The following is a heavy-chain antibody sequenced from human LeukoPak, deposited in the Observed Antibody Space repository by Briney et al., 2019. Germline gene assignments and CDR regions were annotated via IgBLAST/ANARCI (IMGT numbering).Heavy chain of an antibody. CDR2: ISYDGSNK. D-gene: IGHD4-17*01. V-gene: IGHV3-30*04. J-gene: IGHJ4*02. CDR3: AKAPHSRTIYGDYVAFDY. CDR1: GFTFSSYA. Sequence: GGSLRLSCAASGFTFSSYAMHWFRQAPGKGLEWVAVISYDGSNKYYADSVKGRFTISRDNSKNTLYLQMNSLRAEDTAVYYCAKAPHSRTIYGDYVAFDYWGQGTLVTVSS.